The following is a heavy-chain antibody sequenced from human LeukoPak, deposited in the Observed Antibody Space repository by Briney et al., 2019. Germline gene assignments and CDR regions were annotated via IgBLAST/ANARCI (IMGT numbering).Heavy chain of an antibody. Sequence: GGSLRLSCAASGFTFNDYWMNWVRQAPGKGLEWVANIKQDGSEKYYVDSVKGRFTISRDNVKNSLYLQMDSLRAEDTAVYYCARGTYYYDTGSFDPWGQGTLVTVSS. D-gene: IGHD3-22*01. CDR1: GFTFNDYW. J-gene: IGHJ5*02. V-gene: IGHV3-7*01. CDR2: IKQDGSEK. CDR3: ARGTYYYDTGSFDP.